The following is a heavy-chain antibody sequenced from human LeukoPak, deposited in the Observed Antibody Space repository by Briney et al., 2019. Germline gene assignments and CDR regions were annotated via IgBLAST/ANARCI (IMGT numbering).Heavy chain of an antibody. CDR3: VRSPGSLFDY. CDR2: IYSGGTT. J-gene: IGHJ4*02. Sequence: PGGSLRLSCAASGFSVSNNYMTWVRQAPGKGLEWVSNIYSGGTTFYADSVKGRFTISRDNSKNTPYLQMNNVRAEDTALYYCVRSPGSLFDYWGQGTLVTVSS. CDR1: GFSVSNNY. V-gene: IGHV3-53*01.